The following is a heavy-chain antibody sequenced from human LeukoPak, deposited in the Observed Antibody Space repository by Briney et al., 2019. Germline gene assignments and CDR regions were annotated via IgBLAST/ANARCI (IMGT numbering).Heavy chain of an antibody. CDR1: GGSISGWY. D-gene: IGHD6-19*01. V-gene: IGHV4-59*01. CDR3: ARETSLAGFASGLGFNY. Sequence: PSETLSLTCTVSGGSISGWYWSWIRQPPGKGLEWIGYIYGSGYTNYNPSLKSRVTMSIDTSKNHFSLKLTSVTAADTATYYCARETSLAGFASGLGFNYWGQGILVTASS. J-gene: IGHJ4*02. CDR2: IYGSGYT.